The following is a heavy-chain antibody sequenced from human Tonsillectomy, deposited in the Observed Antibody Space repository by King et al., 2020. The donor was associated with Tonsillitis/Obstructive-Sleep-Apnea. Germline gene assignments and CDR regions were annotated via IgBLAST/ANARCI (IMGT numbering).Heavy chain of an antibody. V-gene: IGHV3-43*01. CDR3: AKDSSNWNDEDYFDY. J-gene: IGHJ4*02. CDR1: GFTFDDYT. CDR2: ISWDGGST. Sequence: VQLVESGGVVVQPGGSLRLSCAASGFTFDDYTMHWGRQAPGKGLEWVSLISWDGGSTYYADFVKGRFTISRDNSKNSLYPQMNSLRTEDTALYYCAKDSSNWNDEDYFDYWGQGTLVTVSS. D-gene: IGHD1-20*01.